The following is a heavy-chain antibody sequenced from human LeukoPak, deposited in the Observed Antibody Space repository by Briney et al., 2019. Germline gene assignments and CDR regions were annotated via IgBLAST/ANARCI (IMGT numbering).Heavy chain of an antibody. D-gene: IGHD1-7*01. CDR1: GFTFSSSG. V-gene: IGHV3-23*01. CDR3: AKEGKTRNWNYFQAKPVY. J-gene: IGHJ4*02. Sequence: GGSLRLSCAASGFTFSSSGMNWVRQAPGKGLEWVSAISGTGGNTYYADSVKDRFTISRDNSKYTLHLQMNSLRAEDTAVYYCAKEGKTRNWNYFQAKPVYWGQGTLVTVSS. CDR2: ISGTGGNT.